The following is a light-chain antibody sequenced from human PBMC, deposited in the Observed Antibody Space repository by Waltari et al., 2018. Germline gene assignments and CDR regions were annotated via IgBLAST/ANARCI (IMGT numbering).Light chain of an antibody. CDR1: QSISSW. V-gene: IGKV1-5*03. CDR3: QQYNSYPIFT. Sequence: DIQMTQSPSTLSASVGDRVTITCLASQSISSWLAWYQQKPGKAPKLLIYKASSLESGVPSRFSGSGSGTDFTLTISSLQPDDFATYYCQQYNSYPIFTFGPGTKVDIK. J-gene: IGKJ3*01. CDR2: KAS.